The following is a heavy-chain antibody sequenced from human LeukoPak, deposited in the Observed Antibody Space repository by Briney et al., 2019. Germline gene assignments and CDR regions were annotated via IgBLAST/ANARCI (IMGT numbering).Heavy chain of an antibody. CDR2: ISASGGNT. CDR1: GFTFSSYA. J-gene: IGHJ4*02. CDR3: ANWVEGARPSLDY. Sequence: PGGSLRLSCSASGFTFSSYAMAWVRRAPGKGLGWVSAISASGGNTYYADSVKGRFTISRDNSKNTLYLQMNSLRGEDTAVYYCANWVEGARPSLDYWGQGALVTVSS. V-gene: IGHV3-23*01. D-gene: IGHD6-6*01.